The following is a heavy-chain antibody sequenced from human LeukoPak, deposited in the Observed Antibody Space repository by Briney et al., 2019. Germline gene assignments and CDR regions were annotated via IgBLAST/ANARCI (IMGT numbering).Heavy chain of an antibody. CDR3: ARRGSHRSRGLDY. CDR1: GGSVSSGSYY. J-gene: IGHJ4*02. V-gene: IGHV4-61*01. Sequence: SETLSLTCTVSGGSVSSGSYYWRWIRQPPGKGLEWIGYIYYSGSTNYNPSLKSRVTISVDTSKNQFSLKLSSVTAADTAVCYCARRGSHRSRGLDYWGQGTLVTVSS. CDR2: IYYSGST. D-gene: IGHD3-10*01.